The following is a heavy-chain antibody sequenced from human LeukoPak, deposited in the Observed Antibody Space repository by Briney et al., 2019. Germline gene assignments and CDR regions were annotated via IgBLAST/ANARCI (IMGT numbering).Heavy chain of an antibody. CDR2: IIPIFGTA. CDR1: GGTFSSYA. J-gene: IGHJ4*02. D-gene: IGHD2-2*01. Sequence: ASVKVSCKASGGTFSSYAISWVRQAPGQGLEWMGRIIPIFGTANYAQKFQGRVTITTDEPTSTAYMELSSLRSEDTAVYYCARGGVVPAAIPIFDYWGQGTLVTVSS. CDR3: ARGGVVPAAIPIFDY. V-gene: IGHV1-69*05.